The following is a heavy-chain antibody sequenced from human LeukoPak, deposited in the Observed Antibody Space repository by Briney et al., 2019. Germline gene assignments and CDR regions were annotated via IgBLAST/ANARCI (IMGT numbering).Heavy chain of an antibody. CDR2: INPNSGGT. D-gene: IGHD3-10*01. V-gene: IGHV1-2*02. J-gene: IGHJ6*04. Sequence: ASVKVSCKASGYTFTGYYMHWVRQAPGQGLEWMGWINPNSGGTNYAQKFQGRVTMTRDTSISTAYMELSRLRSDDTAVYYCARGPYYGSGSRADGMDVWGKGTTVTVSS. CDR1: GYTFTGYY. CDR3: ARGPYYGSGSRADGMDV.